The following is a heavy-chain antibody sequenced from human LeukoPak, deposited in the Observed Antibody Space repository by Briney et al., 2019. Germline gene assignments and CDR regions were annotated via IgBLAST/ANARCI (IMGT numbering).Heavy chain of an antibody. V-gene: IGHV3-7*01. J-gene: IGHJ3*02. CDR3: ARDPDVSVIREINVFDM. CDR2: IRDDGGEQ. Sequence: GGSLRLSCAASGFTFSSYWMSWVRQAPGRGPEWVATIRDDGGEQYYLDSVRARFTISRDNVNNSLYLQMNSLRAEDTAIYYCARDPDVSVIREINVFDMWGQGTMVTVSS. D-gene: IGHD2-21*01. CDR1: GFTFSSYW.